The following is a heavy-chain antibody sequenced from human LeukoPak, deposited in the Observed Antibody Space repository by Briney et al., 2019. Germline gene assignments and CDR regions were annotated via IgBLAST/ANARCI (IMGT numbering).Heavy chain of an antibody. CDR2: IYHSGST. V-gene: IGHV4-30-2*01. J-gene: IGHJ4*02. CDR3: AREGPIAAAGTAFDY. Sequence: SQTLSLTCAVSGGSISSGGYSWSWIRQPPGKGLEWIGYIYHSGSTYYNPSLKSRVTISVDRSKNQFSLKLSSVTAADTAVYYCAREGPIAAAGTAFDYWGQGTLVTVSS. CDR1: GGSISSGGYS. D-gene: IGHD6-13*01.